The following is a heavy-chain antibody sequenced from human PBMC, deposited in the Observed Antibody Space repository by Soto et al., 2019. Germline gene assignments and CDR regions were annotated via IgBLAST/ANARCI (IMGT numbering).Heavy chain of an antibody. Sequence: EVQLLGSGGGLVQPGGSLRLSCVVSGFPFSTYWMNWVRQAPGKGLEWVANINPDGNVGTYVDSVRGRFTTSRDNAKNSLSLQMNSLRADDTAVYFCAGWGGHDYNYWGQGIMVTVSS. V-gene: IGHV3-7*03. J-gene: IGHJ4*02. D-gene: IGHD4-4*01. CDR2: INPDGNVG. CDR3: AGWGGHDYNY. CDR1: GFPFSTYW.